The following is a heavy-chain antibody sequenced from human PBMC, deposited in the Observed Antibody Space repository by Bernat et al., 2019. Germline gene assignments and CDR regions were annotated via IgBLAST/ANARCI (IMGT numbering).Heavy chain of an antibody. CDR1: GFTFSGCS. Sequence: EVQLLESGGGLVKPGGSLRLSCAASGFTFSGCSMSWVRQAPGKGLEWLSGISGSGGTTYYADSVKGRFTISRDNSKNTLYLQMNSLRVEDTAVYYCARGTVNAKSYPGGIDLWGQGTLVTVSS. CDR3: ARGTVNAKSYPGGIDL. D-gene: IGHD4-17*01. V-gene: IGHV3-23*01. J-gene: IGHJ5*02. CDR2: ISGSGGTT.